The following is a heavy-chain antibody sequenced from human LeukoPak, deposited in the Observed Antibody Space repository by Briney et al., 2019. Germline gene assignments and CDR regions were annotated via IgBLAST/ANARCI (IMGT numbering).Heavy chain of an antibody. Sequence: PGGSLRLSCAASGFTFRRFAMDWVRQAPGKGLEWVAFIRFDGSKDYYADSVKGRFTISRDNAKNTLYLQMNSLRVEDTAVYYCAKDRALVVAATEFDYWGQGTLVTVSS. CDR1: GFTFRRFA. CDR2: IRFDGSKD. V-gene: IGHV3-30*02. D-gene: IGHD2-15*01. CDR3: AKDRALVVAATEFDY. J-gene: IGHJ4*02.